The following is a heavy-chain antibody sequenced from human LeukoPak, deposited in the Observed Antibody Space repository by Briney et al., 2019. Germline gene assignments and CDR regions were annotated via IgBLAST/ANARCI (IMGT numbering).Heavy chain of an antibody. CDR2: ISGSGGST. D-gene: IGHD3-3*01. V-gene: IGHV3-23*01. Sequence: GGSLRLSCAASGFTFSNAWMSWVRQAPGKGLEWVSAISGSGGSTYYADSVKGRFTISRDNSKNTLYLQMNSLRAEDTAVYYCAKSQDDFWSGYPLFLDYWGQGTLVTVSS. CDR3: AKSQDDFWSGYPLFLDY. CDR1: GFTFSNAW. J-gene: IGHJ4*02.